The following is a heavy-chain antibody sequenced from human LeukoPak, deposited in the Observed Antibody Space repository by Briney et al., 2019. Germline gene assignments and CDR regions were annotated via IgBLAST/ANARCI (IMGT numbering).Heavy chain of an antibody. D-gene: IGHD5-12*01. V-gene: IGHV4-59*01. CDR1: GGSISNYY. J-gene: IGHJ3*02. CDR2: IYYSGST. Sequence: PSETLSLTCTVSGGSISNYYWSWIRQPPGKGLEWIGDIYYSGSTSYNPSLKSRVSISVDTSKSQFSLKLYSVTAADTAVYYCARDASGNDLGYAFDTWGQGTVVTVSS. CDR3: ARDASGNDLGYAFDT.